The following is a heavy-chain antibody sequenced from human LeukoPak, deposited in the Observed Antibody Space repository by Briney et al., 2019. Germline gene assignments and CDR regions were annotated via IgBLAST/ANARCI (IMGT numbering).Heavy chain of an antibody. CDR3: ARDPWSGYFDY. D-gene: IGHD3-3*01. V-gene: IGHV4-59*01. CDR2: IYYSGST. CDR1: GGSISSYY. J-gene: IGHJ4*02. Sequence: RSSETLSLTCTVSGGSISSYYWGWIRQPPGKGLEWVGYIYYSGSTNYNPSPKSRVTISVDTSKNQFSLKLSSVTAADTAVYYCARDPWSGYFDYWGQGTLVTVSS.